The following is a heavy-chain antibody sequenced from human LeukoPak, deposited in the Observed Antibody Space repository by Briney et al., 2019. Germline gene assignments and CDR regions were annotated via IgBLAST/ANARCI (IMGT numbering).Heavy chain of an antibody. CDR3: ARDLAGMDV. D-gene: IGHD3-16*01. Sequence: PGGTLKLSCAASGFSFSVSAMHWVRQASGKGLEWVGRIRGKANSYATAYAASVKGRFTISRDDSKNTAYLQMNSLRAEDTAVYYCARDLAGMDVWGQGTTVTVSS. J-gene: IGHJ6*02. CDR1: GFSFSVSA. V-gene: IGHV3-73*01. CDR2: IRGKANSYAT.